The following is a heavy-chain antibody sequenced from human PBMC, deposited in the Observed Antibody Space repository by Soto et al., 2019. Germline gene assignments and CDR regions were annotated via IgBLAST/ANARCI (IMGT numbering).Heavy chain of an antibody. Sequence: SETRSLTCTFSCGSISSGVYYWSWIRQHPGKGLEWIGYIYYSGSTYYNPSLKSRVTISVATSKNQFSLKLSSVTAADTAVYYCARVGLPAHYFDYWGQGTLVTISS. CDR1: CGSISSGVYY. V-gene: IGHV4-31*03. J-gene: IGHJ4*02. CDR3: ARVGLPAHYFDY. D-gene: IGHD2-21*01. CDR2: IYYSGST.